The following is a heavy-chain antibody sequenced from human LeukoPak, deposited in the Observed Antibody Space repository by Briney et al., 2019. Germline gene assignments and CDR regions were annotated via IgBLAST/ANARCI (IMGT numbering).Heavy chain of an antibody. Sequence: GASVKVSCKASGGTFSSYAISWVRQAPGQGLEWMGGIIPIFGTANYAQKFQGRVTITADESTSTAYMELSSLRSEDTAVYYCARDMVFRSSSWYVGMPDYWGQGTLVTVSS. V-gene: IGHV1-69*13. CDR3: ARDMVFRSSSWYVGMPDY. J-gene: IGHJ4*02. D-gene: IGHD6-13*01. CDR1: GGTFSSYA. CDR2: IIPIFGTA.